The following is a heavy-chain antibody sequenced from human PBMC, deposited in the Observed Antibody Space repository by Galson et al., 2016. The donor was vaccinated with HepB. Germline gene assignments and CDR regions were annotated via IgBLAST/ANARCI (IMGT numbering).Heavy chain of an antibody. CDR3: ARGRGGSGSPFEH. Sequence: ETLSLTCVVSGGSISSYYWSWIRQPPGKGLEWIAYIYYGGTTNYNPSLKSRVTISVDTFKNQFSLKMNSVTAADTAVYYCARGRGGSGSPFEHWGQGTRVPVSS. CDR1: GGSISSYY. D-gene: IGHD6-19*01. CDR2: IYYGGTT. J-gene: IGHJ4*02. V-gene: IGHV4-59*01.